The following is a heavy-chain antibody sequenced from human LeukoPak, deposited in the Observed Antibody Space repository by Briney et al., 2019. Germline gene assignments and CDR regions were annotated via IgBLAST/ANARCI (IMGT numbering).Heavy chain of an antibody. CDR2: ISSSSSYI. J-gene: IGHJ6*02. V-gene: IGHV3-21*01. Sequence: GGSLRLSCAASGFTFSSYSMNWVRQAPGKGLEWVSSISSSSSYIYYADSVKGRFTIFRDNAKNSLYLQMNSLRAEDTAVYYCARDSPSYYYDSSGLDPYYYYGMDVWGQGTTVTVSS. CDR1: GFTFSSYS. D-gene: IGHD3-22*01. CDR3: ARDSPSYYYDSSGLDPYYYYGMDV.